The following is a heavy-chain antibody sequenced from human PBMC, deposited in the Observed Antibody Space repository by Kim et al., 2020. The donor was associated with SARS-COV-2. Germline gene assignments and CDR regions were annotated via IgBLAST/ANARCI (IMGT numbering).Heavy chain of an antibody. CDR3: ARDPGYSGYDYDVRYYYY. J-gene: IGHJ6*01. V-gene: IGHV4-59*13. CDR1: GGSISSYY. CDR2: IYYRGST. D-gene: IGHD5-12*01. Sequence: SETLSLTCTVSGGSISSYYWSWIRQPPGKGLEWIGYIYYRGSTNYNPSLKSRVTISVDTSKNQFSLKLSSVTAADTAVYYCARDPGYSGYDYDVRYYYY.